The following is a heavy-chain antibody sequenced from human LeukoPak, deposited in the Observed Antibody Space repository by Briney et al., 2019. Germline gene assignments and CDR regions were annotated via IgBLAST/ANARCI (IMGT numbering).Heavy chain of an antibody. J-gene: IGHJ4*02. CDR1: GDSITNYF. Sequence: PSETLSLTCTVSGDSITNYFWSWIRQPPGKRLEWIGYIYYTGNTNYKPSLKSRVTISVDTSTNQFSLRLRSVTAADTAVYYCARGRVAYSAYYFDYWGRGTLVTVSS. CDR3: ARGRVAYSAYYFDY. D-gene: IGHD2-15*01. CDR2: IYYTGNT. V-gene: IGHV4-59*01.